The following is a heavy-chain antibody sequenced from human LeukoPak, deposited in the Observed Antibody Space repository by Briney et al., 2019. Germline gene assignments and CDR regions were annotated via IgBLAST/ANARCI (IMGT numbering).Heavy chain of an antibody. V-gene: IGHV1-18*01. D-gene: IGHD2-2*01. J-gene: IGHJ4*02. Sequence: ASVKVSCKASGYTFTSYGISWVRQAPGQGLEWMGWISAYNGNTNYGQKLQGRVTMTTDTSTSTAYMELRSLRSDDTAVYYCARDHCSSTSCYLDYWGQGTLVTVSS. CDR3: ARDHCSSTSCYLDY. CDR1: GYTFTSYG. CDR2: ISAYNGNT.